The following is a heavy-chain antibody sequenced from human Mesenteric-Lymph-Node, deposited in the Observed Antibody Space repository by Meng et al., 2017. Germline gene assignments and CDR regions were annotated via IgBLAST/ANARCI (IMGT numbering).Heavy chain of an antibody. CDR1: GFSFSIYN. CDR3: AKGGSGWYFPFDY. CDR2: IKEDGSEK. J-gene: IGHJ4*02. V-gene: IGHV3-7*03. D-gene: IGHD6-19*01. Sequence: GESLKISCAASGFSFSIYNMNWVRQAPGKGLEWVANIKEDGSEKYYADSVKGRFTISRDNAKNTLYLQMNSLRAEDTAVYYCAKGGSGWYFPFDYWGQGTLVTVSS.